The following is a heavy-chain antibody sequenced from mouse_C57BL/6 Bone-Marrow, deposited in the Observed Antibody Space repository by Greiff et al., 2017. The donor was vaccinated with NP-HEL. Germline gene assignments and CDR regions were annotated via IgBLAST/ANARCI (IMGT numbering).Heavy chain of an antibody. CDR3: ARWLLRGY. J-gene: IGHJ2*01. D-gene: IGHD2-3*01. CDR1: GYTFTSYT. CDR2: INPSSGYT. V-gene: IGHV1-4*01. Sequence: VQLQESGAELARPGASVKMSCKASGYTFTSYTMHWVKQRPGQGLEWIGYINPSSGYTKYNQKFKDKATLTADKSSSTAYMQLSSLTSEDSAVYYCARWLLRGYWGQGTTLTVSS.